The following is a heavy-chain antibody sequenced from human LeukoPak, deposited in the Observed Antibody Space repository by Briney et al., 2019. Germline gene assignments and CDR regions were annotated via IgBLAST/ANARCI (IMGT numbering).Heavy chain of an antibody. CDR3: ARHFGVEMATIYFDY. D-gene: IGHD5-24*01. V-gene: IGHV4-61*02. CDR1: GGSISSGSYS. J-gene: IGHJ4*02. CDR2: IYTSGSS. Sequence: SETLSLTCTVSGGSISSGSYSWSWIRQPAGKGLEWIGRIYTSGSSNYNPSLKSRVTISVDTSKNQFSLELSSVTAADTAVYYCARHFGVEMATIYFDYWGQGTLVTVSS.